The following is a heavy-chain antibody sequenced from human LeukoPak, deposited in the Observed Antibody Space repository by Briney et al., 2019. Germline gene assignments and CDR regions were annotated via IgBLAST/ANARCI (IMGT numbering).Heavy chain of an antibody. Sequence: SETLSLTCTVSGGSISSYYWSWIRQPPGKGLEWIGYIYYSGSTNYNPSLKRRVTISVDTSKNQFSLKLRSVTAADTAVYYCARHFSDDYYDSSAFLGGAFDIWGQGTMVTVSS. CDR2: IYYSGST. CDR3: ARHFSDDYYDSSAFLGGAFDI. V-gene: IGHV4-59*08. CDR1: GGSISSYY. J-gene: IGHJ3*02. D-gene: IGHD3-22*01.